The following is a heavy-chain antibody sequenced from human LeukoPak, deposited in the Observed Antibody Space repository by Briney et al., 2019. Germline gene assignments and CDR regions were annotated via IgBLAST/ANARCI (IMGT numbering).Heavy chain of an antibody. Sequence: GGSLRPSCAASGFSITSNYMTWVRQAPGKGLEWVSVIYTGGSTYYADSVKGRFTISRDISMNAVDLQMNSLRAEDTAVYYCARDFYYYMDVWGKGTTVTISS. CDR1: GFSITSNY. J-gene: IGHJ6*03. CDR2: IYTGGST. V-gene: IGHV3-53*01. CDR3: ARDFYYYMDV.